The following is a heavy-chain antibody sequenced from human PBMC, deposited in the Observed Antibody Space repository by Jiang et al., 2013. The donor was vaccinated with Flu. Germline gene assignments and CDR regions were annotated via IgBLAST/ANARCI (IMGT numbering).Heavy chain of an antibody. J-gene: IGHJ5*02. Sequence: GSGLVKPSGTLSLTCAVSGGSISSSNWWSWVRQPPGKGLEWIGEIYHSGSTNYNPSLKSRVTISVDKSKNQFSLKLSSVTAADTAVYYCARGKNPYVWGSYRSRGEDWFDPWGQGTLVTVSS. D-gene: IGHD3-16*02. CDR3: ARGKNPYVWGSYRSRGEDWFDP. CDR2: IYHSGST. V-gene: IGHV4-4*02. CDR1: GGSISSSNW.